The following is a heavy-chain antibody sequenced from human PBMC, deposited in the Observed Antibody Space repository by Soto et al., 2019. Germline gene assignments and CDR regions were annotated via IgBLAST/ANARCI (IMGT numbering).Heavy chain of an antibody. CDR1: GFTFSTYA. CDR2: LTSGGTT. CDR3: AKVVGGCYTSPFDY. D-gene: IGHD1-26*01. V-gene: IGHV3-23*01. J-gene: IGHJ4*02. Sequence: EVHLLESGGALVQPGGSLRLSCAVSGFTFSTYAMSWVRQAPGKGLEWVSGLTSGGTTHYADSVKGRFTISRENSKNTLYLQMDSLRVEDTAVYYCAKVVGGCYTSPFDYWGQGTLVTVSS.